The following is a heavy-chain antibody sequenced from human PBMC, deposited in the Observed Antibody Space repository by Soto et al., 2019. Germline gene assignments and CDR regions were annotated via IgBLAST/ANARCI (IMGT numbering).Heavy chain of an antibody. CDR2: IKQDGSEK. CDR1: GFTFSSYW. D-gene: IGHD6-13*01. V-gene: IGHV3-7*01. J-gene: IGHJ6*03. CDR3: ASLYSSSWFYYYYMDV. Sequence: GGSLRLSCAASGFTFSSYWMSWVRQAPGKGLEWVANIKQDGSEKYYVDSVKGRFTISRDNAKNSLYLQMNSLRAEDTAVYYCASLYSSSWFYYYYMDVWGKGTTVTVSS.